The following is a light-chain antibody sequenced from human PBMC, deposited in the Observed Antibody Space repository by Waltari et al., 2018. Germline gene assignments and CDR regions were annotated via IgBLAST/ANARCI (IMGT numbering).Light chain of an antibody. CDR2: NND. J-gene: IGLJ2*01. CDR3: STWDDGLAGGVV. V-gene: IGLV1-44*01. Sequence: QAVLTQPPSASGTPGQTVTISCSGSRSNIGSNTVTWYQQLPGTTPKVLIYNNDQRPSGVPDRLSGSKSGTSVSLAISGLQSDDEADYYCSTWDDGLAGGVVFGGGTKLTVL. CDR1: RSNIGSNT.